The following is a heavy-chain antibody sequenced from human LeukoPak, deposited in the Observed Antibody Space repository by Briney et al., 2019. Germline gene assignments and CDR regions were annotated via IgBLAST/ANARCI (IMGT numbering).Heavy chain of an antibody. CDR1: GYTFTSYY. J-gene: IGHJ5*02. V-gene: IGHV1-46*01. CDR3: AREVPAAGRAGAHCFAP. CDR2: INPSGGST. D-gene: IGHD2-2*01. Sequence: ASVKVSCKASGYTFTSYYMHWVRQAPGQGLEWMGIINPSGGSTSYAQKFQGRVTMTRDTSTSTVYMELSSLRSEDTAVYYCAREVPAAGRAGAHCFAPGGQETLVTVSS.